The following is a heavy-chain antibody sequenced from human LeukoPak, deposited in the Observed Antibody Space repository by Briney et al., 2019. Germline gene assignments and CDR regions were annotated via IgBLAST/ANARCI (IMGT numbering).Heavy chain of an antibody. CDR2: ISGSADNT. D-gene: IGHD1-1*01. CDR3: AKGVAGTTYYGTDV. V-gene: IGHV3-23*01. Sequence: GGSLRLSCAASGFTFSRYAMSWVRQAPGRGLQWVPLISGSADNTYYTDSVKGRFTISRDNSKNTLYLQMDSLRADDTAVYYCAKGVAGTTYYGTDVWGQGTTVIVS. J-gene: IGHJ6*02. CDR1: GFTFSRYA.